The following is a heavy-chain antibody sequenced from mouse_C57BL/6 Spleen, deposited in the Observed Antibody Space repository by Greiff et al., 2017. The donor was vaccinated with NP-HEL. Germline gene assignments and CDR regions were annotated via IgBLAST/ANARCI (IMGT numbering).Heavy chain of an antibody. CDR3: ARQNGSVYAMDY. J-gene: IGHJ4*01. V-gene: IGHV5-6*01. CDR2: ISSGGSYT. Sequence: EVQGVESGGDLVKPGGSLKLSCAASGFTFSSYGMSWVRQTPDKRLEWVATISSGGSYTYYPDSVKGRFTISRDNAKNTLYLQMSSLKSEDTAMYYCARQNGSVYAMDYWGQGTSVTVSS. D-gene: IGHD1-2*01. CDR1: GFTFSSYG.